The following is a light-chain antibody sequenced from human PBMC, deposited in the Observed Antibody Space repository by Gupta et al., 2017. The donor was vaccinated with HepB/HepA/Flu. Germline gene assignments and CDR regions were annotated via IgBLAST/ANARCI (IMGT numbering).Light chain of an antibody. J-gene: IGKJ1*01. Sequence: DVQFTQSPAFLSASVGDRVTVTCRASQGIASYLAWYQQKPGKAPKLLIYDASTLQSGVPSRFSGSGSGTEFTLTISSLQPEDFATYFCQQLNYYPRTFGQGTKVEIK. CDR2: DAS. CDR1: QGIASY. V-gene: IGKV1-9*01. CDR3: QQLNYYPRT.